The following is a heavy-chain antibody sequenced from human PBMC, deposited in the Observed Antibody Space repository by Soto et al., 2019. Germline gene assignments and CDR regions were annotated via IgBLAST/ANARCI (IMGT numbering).Heavy chain of an antibody. CDR2: ISYDGSNK. CDR3: ARDSSGWYFDY. J-gene: IGHJ4*02. V-gene: IGHV3-30-3*01. Sequence: WVAVISYDGSNKYYADSVKGRFTISRDNSKNTLYLQMNSLRAEDTAVYYCARDSSGWYFDYWGQGTLVTVSS. D-gene: IGHD6-19*01.